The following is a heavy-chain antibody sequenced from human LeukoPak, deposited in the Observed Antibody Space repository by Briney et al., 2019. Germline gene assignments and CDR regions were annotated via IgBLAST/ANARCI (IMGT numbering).Heavy chain of an antibody. V-gene: IGHV4-4*07. D-gene: IGHD3-22*01. CDR2: IYPSGST. J-gene: IGHJ6*03. CDR3: ARLKFYDSTGYTPGYYMDV. CDR1: GGSIISYY. Sequence: SETLPLTCTVSGGSIISYYWSWVRQTAGKGLECIGRIYPSGSTEYNTSLKSRVTMSVDMSKKQFSLKLTSVTAADTAVYYCARLKFYDSTGYTPGYYMDVWGKGTTVTVSS.